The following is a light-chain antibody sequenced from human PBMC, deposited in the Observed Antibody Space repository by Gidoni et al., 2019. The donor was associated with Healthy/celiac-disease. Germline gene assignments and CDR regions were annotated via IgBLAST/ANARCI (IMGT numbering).Light chain of an antibody. CDR2: EVS. V-gene: IGLV2-23*02. CDR3: CSYAGSSYVV. CDR1: SSDVGSYNL. J-gene: IGLJ2*01. Sequence: QSALTQPASVSGSTGPSITISCPGTSSDVGSYNLVSWYQQHPGKAPKLMIYEVSKRPSGVSNRFSGSKSGNTASLTISGLQAEDEADYYCCSYAGSSYVVFGGGTKLTVL.